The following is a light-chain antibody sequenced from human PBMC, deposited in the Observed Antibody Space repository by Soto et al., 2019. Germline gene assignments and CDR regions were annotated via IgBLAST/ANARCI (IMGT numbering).Light chain of an antibody. CDR1: QSVSSSY. V-gene: IGKV3D-15*01. Sequence: EMFLTRSPVTGSWSPLEGATRAVRGRQSVSSSYLAWYQQKPGQAPRLLIYGASSRATGIPDRFSGSGSGTEFTLTISSLQSEDFAVCYCQQYNNWPPTFGQGTKVDI. CDR2: GAS. J-gene: IGKJ1*01. CDR3: QQYNNWPPT.